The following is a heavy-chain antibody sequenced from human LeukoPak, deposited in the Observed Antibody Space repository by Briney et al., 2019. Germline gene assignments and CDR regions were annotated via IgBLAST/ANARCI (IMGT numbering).Heavy chain of an antibody. CDR2: ISCSGGST. Sequence: GGSLRLSCAASGFTFSSYAMSWVRQAPGKGLEWVSAISCSGGSTYYADSVKGRFTISRDNSKNTLYMQMNSMRAEDTAVYYCAKGSGLRFLEWLLSFFDYWGQGTLVTVSS. V-gene: IGHV3-23*01. CDR3: AKGSGLRFLEWLLSFFDY. J-gene: IGHJ4*02. CDR1: GFTFSSYA. D-gene: IGHD3-3*01.